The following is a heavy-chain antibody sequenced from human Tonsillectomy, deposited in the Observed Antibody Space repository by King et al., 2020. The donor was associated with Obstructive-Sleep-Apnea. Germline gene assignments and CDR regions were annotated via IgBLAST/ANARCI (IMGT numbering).Heavy chain of an antibody. CDR3: ARQHDYGDYRSRYFDY. CDR1: GYSFTSYW. V-gene: IGHV5-51*01. Sequence: VQLVESGAEVKKPGESLKISCKGSGYSFTSYWIGWVRQMPGKGLEWMGIIYPGDSDTRYSPSFQGQFTISADKSISTAYLQWSSLKASDTAMYYFARQHDYGDYRSRYFDYWGQGTLVTVSS. D-gene: IGHD4-17*01. J-gene: IGHJ4*02. CDR2: IYPGDSDT.